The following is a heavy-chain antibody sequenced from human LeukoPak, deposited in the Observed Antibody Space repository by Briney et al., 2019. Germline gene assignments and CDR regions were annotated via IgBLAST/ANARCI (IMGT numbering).Heavy chain of an antibody. V-gene: IGHV3-30*02. CDR3: ARAAAGTDY. D-gene: IGHD6-13*01. Sequence: GGSLRLSCAASGFSFSTYGMHWARQAPGKGLEWVAFIRFDGSRKYYADSVKGRFTVSRDNSKNTLYLQMNSLRAEDTAVYYCARAAAGTDYWGQGTLVTVSS. CDR1: GFSFSTYG. CDR2: IRFDGSRK. J-gene: IGHJ4*02.